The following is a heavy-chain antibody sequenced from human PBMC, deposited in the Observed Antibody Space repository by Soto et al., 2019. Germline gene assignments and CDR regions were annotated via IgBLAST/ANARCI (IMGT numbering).Heavy chain of an antibody. CDR3: ARLRVVVVAAIQTEAYCI. J-gene: IGHJ3*02. CDR2: IYYSGST. D-gene: IGHD2-15*01. Sequence: PSETLSLTCTVSGGSISRDYWSWIRQPPGKGLEWIGYIYYSGSTNYNPSLKSRVTISVDTSKHKFSLKLSSVTAADTAVYYCARLRVVVVAAIQTEAYCIWGKGTMVAFSS. CDR1: GGSISRDY. V-gene: IGHV4-59*08.